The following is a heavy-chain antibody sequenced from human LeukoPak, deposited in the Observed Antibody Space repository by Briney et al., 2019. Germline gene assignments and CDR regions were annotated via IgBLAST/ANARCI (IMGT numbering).Heavy chain of an antibody. CDR2: ITDGAIST. V-gene: IGHV3-23*01. CDR1: GFTFSSYA. Sequence: GGSLRLSCAASGFTFSSYAMSWVRQAPGKGLEWVSTITDGAISTYYADSVKGRFTISRDNSKNTLYLQMNTLRAEDTAVYYCARARGSYSFDYWGQGALVTVSS. D-gene: IGHD1-26*01. J-gene: IGHJ4*02. CDR3: ARARGSYSFDY.